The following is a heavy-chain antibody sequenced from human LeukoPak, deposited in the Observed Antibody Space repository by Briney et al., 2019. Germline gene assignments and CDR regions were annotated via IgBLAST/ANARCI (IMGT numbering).Heavy chain of an antibody. D-gene: IGHD3-16*02. V-gene: IGHV4-4*02. Sequence: SGTLSLTCAVSGGSISSSNWWSWVRQPPGKGLEWIGEIYHSGSTNYNPSLKSRVTISVDKSKNQFSLKLSSVTAADTAVYYCASLYDYVWGSYRFSDAFDIWGQGTMVTVSS. CDR2: IYHSGST. J-gene: IGHJ3*02. CDR3: ASLYDYVWGSYRFSDAFDI. CDR1: GGSISSSNW.